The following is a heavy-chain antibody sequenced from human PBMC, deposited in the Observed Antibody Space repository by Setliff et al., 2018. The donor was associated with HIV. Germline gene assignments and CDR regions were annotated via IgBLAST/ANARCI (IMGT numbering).Heavy chain of an antibody. Sequence: EASVKVSCKASGHTFTTYGISWVRQAPGHGLEWMGWISPNFGHTKYAQKFLDRVTMTVDTATSRVYMELRSLRSDDTAVYFCARLGSGWSDSYYYAMDIWGQGTTVTVSS. J-gene: IGHJ6*02. CDR2: ISPNFGHT. D-gene: IGHD6-19*01. CDR3: ARLGSGWSDSYYYAMDI. V-gene: IGHV1-18*01. CDR1: GHTFTTYG.